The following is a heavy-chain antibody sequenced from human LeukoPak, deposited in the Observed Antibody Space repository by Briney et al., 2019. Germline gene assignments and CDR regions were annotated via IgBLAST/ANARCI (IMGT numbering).Heavy chain of an antibody. Sequence: ETLSLTFAVHGGPFSCYSWNWIRQPPGMGLEWIGEVNHSGSTNYNPSLKSRVTISVDTAKNQFSLKLSSVTAADTSVYYCARGGYSGYRSRFDYWGQGTLVTVSS. CDR3: ARGGYSGYRSRFDY. CDR1: GGPFSCYS. CDR2: VNHSGST. V-gene: IGHV4-34*01. D-gene: IGHD5-12*01. J-gene: IGHJ4*02.